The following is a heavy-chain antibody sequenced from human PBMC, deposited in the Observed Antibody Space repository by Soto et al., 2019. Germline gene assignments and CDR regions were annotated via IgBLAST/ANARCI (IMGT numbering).Heavy chain of an antibody. CDR1: GDTFNFYY. Sequence: QVQLVQSGGDVQRPGSSVRVSWKASGDTFNFYYINWVRQAPGLGLQWMGRINPILSMSNYAPRFQGRVTMTADKSTSTAYMELSSLRSEDTAMYYCATSYGSGYRAFDSWGQGALVTVSS. D-gene: IGHD3-10*01. CDR3: ATSYGSGYRAFDS. CDR2: INPILSMS. V-gene: IGHV1-69*02. J-gene: IGHJ4*02.